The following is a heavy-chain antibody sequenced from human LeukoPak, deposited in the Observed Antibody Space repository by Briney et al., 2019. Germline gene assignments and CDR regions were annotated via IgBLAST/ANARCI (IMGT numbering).Heavy chain of an antibody. Sequence: GESLKISCKGSGYSFTYYWIGWVRQMPGKGLEWMGIIHPGDSETRYSPSFQGQVTISADKSISTAYLQWSSLKASDTAMYYCARPAKIDYYYSGFDSWGQGTLVTVSS. J-gene: IGHJ4*02. CDR3: ARPAKIDYYYSGFDS. CDR1: GYSFTYYW. V-gene: IGHV5-51*01. CDR2: IHPGDSET. D-gene: IGHD3-10*01.